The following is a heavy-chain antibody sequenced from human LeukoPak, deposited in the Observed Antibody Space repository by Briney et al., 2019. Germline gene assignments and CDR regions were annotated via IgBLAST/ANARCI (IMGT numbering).Heavy chain of an antibody. Sequence: GGSLRLSCAASGFTFSTYNMNWVRQAPGKGLEWVSSISSGSTYIYYADSLKGRFTISRDNAKNSLYLQMNSLRAEDTAVYYCVRVLLEHGYYYGMDVWGQGTTVTVSS. CDR1: GFTFSTYN. D-gene: IGHD1/OR15-1a*01. CDR2: ISSGSTYI. CDR3: VRVLLEHGYYYGMDV. J-gene: IGHJ6*02. V-gene: IGHV3-21*01.